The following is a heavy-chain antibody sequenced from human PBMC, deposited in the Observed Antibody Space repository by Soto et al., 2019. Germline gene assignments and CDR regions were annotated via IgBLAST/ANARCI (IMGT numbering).Heavy chain of an antibody. CDR1: GFTFSSYA. Sequence: GGSLRLSCAASGFTFSSYAMHWVRQAPGKGLEWVAVISYDGSTAYAASVKGRLTFSRDDSKNSVYLQMNSLKTEDTAVYYCVRTIQPGTTTYFDYWGQGTLVTVSS. J-gene: IGHJ4*02. CDR3: VRTIQPGTTTYFDY. V-gene: IGHV3-30-3*01. CDR2: ISYDGST. D-gene: IGHD1-1*01.